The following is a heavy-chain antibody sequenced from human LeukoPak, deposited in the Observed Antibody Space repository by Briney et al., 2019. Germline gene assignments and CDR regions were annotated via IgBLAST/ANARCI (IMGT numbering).Heavy chain of an antibody. J-gene: IGHJ6*02. CDR2: MSYDGSNK. CDR3: ANWRPLRFGDHSPYYGMDV. Sequence: PGGSLRLSCAASGFTFSSYGMHWVRQAPGEGLEWVAVMSYDGSNKYYADSVKGRFTISRDNSKNTLYLQMNSLRAEDTAVYYCANWRPLRFGDHSPYYGMDVWGQGTTVTVSS. V-gene: IGHV3-30*18. CDR1: GFTFSSYG. D-gene: IGHD3-10*01.